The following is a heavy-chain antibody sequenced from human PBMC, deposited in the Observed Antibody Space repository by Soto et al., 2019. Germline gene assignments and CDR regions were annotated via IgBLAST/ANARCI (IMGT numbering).Heavy chain of an antibody. D-gene: IGHD4-4*01. Sequence: GGSLRLSCAASGFTFSSYAMSWVRQAPGKGLEWVSAISGSGGSTYYADSVKGRFTISRDNSKNTLYLQMNSLRVEDTAVYYCARNGWGMATVGMWGPGTLVTVA. CDR3: ARNGWGMATVGM. J-gene: IGHJ4*02. CDR1: GFTFSSYA. V-gene: IGHV3-23*01. CDR2: ISGSGGST.